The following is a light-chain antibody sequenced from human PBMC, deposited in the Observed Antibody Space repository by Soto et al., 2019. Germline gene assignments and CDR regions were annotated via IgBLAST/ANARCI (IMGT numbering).Light chain of an antibody. Sequence: EIVMTQSPATLSVSPGERATLSCRASQSVSSSYLAWYQQKPGQAPRLLIYGASTGATGLPARFSGSGSGTEFTLTINSLQAEDCAVYYCQQYYNWPRTCGQGTRRENK. CDR1: QSVSSSY. CDR3: QQYYNWPRT. CDR2: GAS. J-gene: IGKJ5*01. V-gene: IGKV3-15*01.